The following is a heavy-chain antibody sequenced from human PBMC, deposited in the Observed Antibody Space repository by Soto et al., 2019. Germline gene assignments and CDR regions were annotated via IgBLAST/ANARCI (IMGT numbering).Heavy chain of an antibody. CDR2: ISGDGRTT. Sequence: GGSLRLSCAASVFTFSGHWMNWVRQGPGKGLVWVSRISGDGRTTSHADSVKGRFTISRDNAKNTLYLQMNSLRVEDTAVYYCARGVPNCSSSSCYFDFWGQGILVTVSS. D-gene: IGHD2-2*01. CDR1: VFTFSGHW. V-gene: IGHV3-74*01. J-gene: IGHJ4*02. CDR3: ARGVPNCSSSSCYFDF.